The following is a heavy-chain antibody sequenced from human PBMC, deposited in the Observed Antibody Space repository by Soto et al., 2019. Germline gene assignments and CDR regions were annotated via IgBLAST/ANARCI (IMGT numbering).Heavy chain of an antibody. D-gene: IGHD1-1*01. CDR3: ERQLDSNPRAGLDY. CDR1: GYTFTSYG. V-gene: IGHV1-18*04. J-gene: IGHJ4*02. CDR2: ISAYNGNT. Sequence: ASVKVSCKASGYTFTSYGISGVGQAPGQGLEWMCWISAYNGNTNYAQKLQGRVTMTTDTSTSTAYMELRSLRSDDTAVYYCERQLDSNPRAGLDYWGQGTLVTVSS.